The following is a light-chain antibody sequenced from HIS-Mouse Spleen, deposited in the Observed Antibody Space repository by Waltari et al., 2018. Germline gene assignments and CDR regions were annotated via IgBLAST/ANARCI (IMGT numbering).Light chain of an antibody. J-gene: IGLJ2*01. CDR3: CSYAGSSTFVV. CDR1: SSDVGRYNL. CDR2: EGS. V-gene: IGLV2-23*01. Sequence: QSALTQPASVSGSPGQSITIPCTGTSSDVGRYNLLPWYQQHPGKAPKLMIYEGSKRPSGVSNRFSGSKSGNTASLTISGLQAEDEADYYCCSYAGSSTFVVFGGGTKLTVL.